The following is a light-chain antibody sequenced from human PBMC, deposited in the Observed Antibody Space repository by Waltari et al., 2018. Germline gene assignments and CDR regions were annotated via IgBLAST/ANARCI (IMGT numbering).Light chain of an antibody. J-gene: IGLJ2*01. CDR3: CSYAGSSTFL. CDR1: SADVGSYNF. CDR2: EVT. V-gene: IGLV2-23*02. Sequence: QSALTQPASVSGSPGQSITISCTGTSADVGSYNFVSWYQQNPGKAPKLLIYEVTKRPSGVSNRFSGSKSGNTASLTISGLQADDEADYYCCSYAGSSTFLFGGGTKLTVL.